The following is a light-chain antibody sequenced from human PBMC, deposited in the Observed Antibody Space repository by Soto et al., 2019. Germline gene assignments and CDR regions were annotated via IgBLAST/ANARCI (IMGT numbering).Light chain of an antibody. CDR1: QSVSSY. CDR2: YAS. J-gene: IGKJ4*01. CDR3: QQRSNWPPRVT. V-gene: IGKV3-11*01. Sequence: EIVLTQSPATLSLSPGERATLSCRASQSVSSYLAWYQQKPGQAPRLLIYYASNRATGIPARFSGSGSGTDFTLTISSLEPEDFAVYYCQQRSNWPPRVTFGGGTKVEIK.